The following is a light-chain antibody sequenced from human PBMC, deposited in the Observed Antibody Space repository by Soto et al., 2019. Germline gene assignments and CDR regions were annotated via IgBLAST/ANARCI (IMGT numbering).Light chain of an antibody. CDR1: QSVSSY. CDR3: QQRSNWPIT. V-gene: IGKV3-11*01. J-gene: IGKJ5*01. Sequence: PGERASLSCRASQSVSSYLAWYQQKPGQAPRLPIYDASNRATGIPARFSGSGYGTDFTLTISSLETEDFAVYYCQQRSNWPITFGQGTRLEIK. CDR2: DAS.